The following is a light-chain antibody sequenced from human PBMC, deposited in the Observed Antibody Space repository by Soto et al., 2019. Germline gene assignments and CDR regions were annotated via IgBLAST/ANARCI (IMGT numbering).Light chain of an antibody. J-gene: IGKJ2*01. CDR3: QQYGNSPPYT. CDR2: GAS. V-gene: IGKV3-20*01. Sequence: EVVLTQSPGILSLSPGERATLSCRASQRVGFNSLAWYQQRPGQAPRLLIYGASSRATGIPDRFSGSGSGTDFTLTISRLEPEDFAFYYCQQYGNSPPYTFGRGTKLDIK. CDR1: QRVGFNS.